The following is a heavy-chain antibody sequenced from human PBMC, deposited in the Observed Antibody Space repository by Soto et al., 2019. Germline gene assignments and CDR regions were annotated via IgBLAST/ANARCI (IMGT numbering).Heavy chain of an antibody. CDR1: GFPFSSYV. CDR3: AKDSNKYSSSLRGRYFDY. J-gene: IGHJ4*02. CDR2: ISGGGSNT. D-gene: IGHD4-4*01. V-gene: IGHV3-23*01. Sequence: GSLRLSCAASGFPFSSYVMSWVRQAPGKGLEWVSGISGGGSNTFYADYVKGRFTISRDNSKDTLLLQMNSLGAEDTAVYYCAKDSNKYSSSLRGRYFDYWGQGIGVTVSS.